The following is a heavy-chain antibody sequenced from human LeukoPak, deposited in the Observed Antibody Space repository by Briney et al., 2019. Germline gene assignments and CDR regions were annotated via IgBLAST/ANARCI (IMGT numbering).Heavy chain of an antibody. V-gene: IGHV3-66*01. J-gene: IGHJ4*02. CDR3: AKSFRSTSLDY. CDR1: GFSVSTNC. D-gene: IGHD2-2*01. CDR2: IYSGGNT. Sequence: GGSLRLSCAASGFSVSTNCMNWVRQAPGKGLEWVSVIYSGGNTYYADSVKGRFTISRDNSKNTLYLQMNSLRAEDTAVYYCAKSFRSTSLDYWGQGTLVTVSS.